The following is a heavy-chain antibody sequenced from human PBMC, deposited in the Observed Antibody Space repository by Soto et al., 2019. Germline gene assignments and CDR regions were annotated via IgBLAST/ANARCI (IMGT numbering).Heavy chain of an antibody. Sequence: QVQLQQWGAGLLKPSETLSLTCAVYGGSLSGYYWPWIRQPPGTGLEWIGEINHSGSTNYNPSLKSRVTISVGTSKNQCSVKLTSVTAADTAVYYCARDKITGLFDYWGQGTLVTVSS. V-gene: IGHV4-34*01. D-gene: IGHD3-16*01. J-gene: IGHJ4*02. CDR3: ARDKITGLFDY. CDR2: INHSGST. CDR1: GGSLSGYY.